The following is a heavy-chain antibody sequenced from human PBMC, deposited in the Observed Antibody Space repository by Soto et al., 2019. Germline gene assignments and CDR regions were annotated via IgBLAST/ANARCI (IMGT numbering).Heavy chain of an antibody. Sequence: GGSLRLSCAASGFTFSSYGMHWVRQAPGKGLEWVAVIWYDGSNKYYADSVKGRFTISRDNSKNTLYLQMNSLRAEDTAVYYCARSFYDSSGYYYVPYYYYGMDVWGQGTTVTVSS. V-gene: IGHV3-33*01. CDR2: IWYDGSNK. J-gene: IGHJ6*02. CDR1: GFTFSSYG. CDR3: ARSFYDSSGYYYVPYYYYGMDV. D-gene: IGHD3-22*01.